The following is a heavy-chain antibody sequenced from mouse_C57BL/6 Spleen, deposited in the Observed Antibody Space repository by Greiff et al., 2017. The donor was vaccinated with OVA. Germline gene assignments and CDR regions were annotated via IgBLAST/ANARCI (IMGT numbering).Heavy chain of an antibody. CDR3: TRWLLREAY. J-gene: IGHJ3*01. CDR1: GFTFSDAW. Sequence: EVKGVESGGGLVQPGGSLKLSCAASGFTFSDAWMDWVRQSPEKGLEWVAEIRNKANNNANYYAVSVKGRFTISRVYSKSMFDLQRNSLRAEDTGIYYFTRWLLREAYWGQGTLVTVSA. CDR2: IRNKANNNAN. V-gene: IGHV6-6*01. D-gene: IGHD2-3*01.